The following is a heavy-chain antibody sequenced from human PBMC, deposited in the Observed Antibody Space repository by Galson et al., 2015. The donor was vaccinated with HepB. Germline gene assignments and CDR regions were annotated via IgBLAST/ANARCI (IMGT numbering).Heavy chain of an antibody. D-gene: IGHD3-10*01. Sequence: SLRLSCAASGFTFSGYWMSWVRQAPGKGLEWVANIKHDGSEKYYVDSMKGRFTISRDNAKNSLNLLMNSLRVEDTAVYYCARDSGVDGFDVWGQGTMVTVSS. CDR1: GFTFSGYW. J-gene: IGHJ3*01. CDR3: ARDSGVDGFDV. CDR2: IKHDGSEK. V-gene: IGHV3-7*01.